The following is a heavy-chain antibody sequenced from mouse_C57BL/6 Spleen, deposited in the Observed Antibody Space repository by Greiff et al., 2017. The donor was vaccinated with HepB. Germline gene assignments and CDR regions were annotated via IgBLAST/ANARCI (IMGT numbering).Heavy chain of an antibody. CDR2: IRNKANGYTT. CDR3: ATLYGNFFDY. CDR1: GFTFTDYY. D-gene: IGHD2-1*01. Sequence: EVMLVESGGGLVQPGGSLSLSCAASGFTFTDYYMSWVRQPPGKALEWLGFIRNKANGYTTEYSASVKGRFTISRDNSQSILYLQMNALRAEDSATYYYATLYGNFFDYWGQGTTLTVSS. V-gene: IGHV7-3*01. J-gene: IGHJ2*01.